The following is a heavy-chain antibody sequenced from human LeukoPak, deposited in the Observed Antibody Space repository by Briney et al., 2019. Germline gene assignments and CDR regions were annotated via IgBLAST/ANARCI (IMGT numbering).Heavy chain of an antibody. Sequence: GRSLRLSCAGSGFNFDDYAMHWVRQAPGRGLEWVSGINWKTGKGIYADSVKDRFTISRDNAKNSLYLQRSSLRAEDTALYSCTRRAARWQFDLWGRGTLLTVSS. CDR3: TRRAARWQFDL. J-gene: IGHJ2*01. D-gene: IGHD5-24*01. CDR1: GFNFDDYA. CDR2: INWKTGKG. V-gene: IGHV3-9*01.